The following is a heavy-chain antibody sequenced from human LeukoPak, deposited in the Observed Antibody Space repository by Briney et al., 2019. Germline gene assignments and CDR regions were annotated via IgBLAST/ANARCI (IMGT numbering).Heavy chain of an antibody. Sequence: ASVKVSCKASGYTFTGYYIHWVRQAPGQGLEWMGCINPNSGGTNNAQKFQGRVTMTRDTSISTAYMELSGLRSDDTAVYYCARVLFYSSGNKSNRVDYWGQGTLVTVSS. CDR3: ARVLFYSSGNKSNRVDY. D-gene: IGHD6-19*01. V-gene: IGHV1-2*02. CDR2: INPNSGGT. CDR1: GYTFTGYY. J-gene: IGHJ4*02.